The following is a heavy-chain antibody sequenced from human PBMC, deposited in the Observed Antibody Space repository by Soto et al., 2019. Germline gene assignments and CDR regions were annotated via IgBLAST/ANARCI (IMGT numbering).Heavy chain of an antibody. V-gene: IGHV2-5*02. J-gene: IGHJ4*02. CDR3: ARRITMAGHWPIDY. D-gene: IGHD6-19*01. CDR1: GFSLSTSGVG. CDR2: IYWDDDK. Sequence: QITLKESGPTLVKPTQTLTLTCTFSGFSLSTSGVGVGWIRQPPGKALEWLALIYWDDDKRYSPSLKSRLTITRDTSKNQVVLTLTNVDPVDTATYYCARRITMAGHWPIDYCGQGTLVTVSS.